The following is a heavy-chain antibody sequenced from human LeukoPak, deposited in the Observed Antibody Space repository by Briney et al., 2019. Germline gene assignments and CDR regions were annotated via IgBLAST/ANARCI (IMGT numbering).Heavy chain of an antibody. CDR2: FDPEDGET. D-gene: IGHD3-10*01. J-gene: IGHJ6*02. Sequence: ASVKVSCKVSGYTLTELSMHWVRQAPGKGLEWMGGFDPEDGETIYAQKFQGRVTMTEDTSTDTAYMELSSLRSEDTAVYYCATESRRWFGESRVPQPTYYYYYGMDVWGQGTTVTVSS. V-gene: IGHV1-24*01. CDR3: ATESRRWFGESRVPQPTYYYYYGMDV. CDR1: GYTLTELS.